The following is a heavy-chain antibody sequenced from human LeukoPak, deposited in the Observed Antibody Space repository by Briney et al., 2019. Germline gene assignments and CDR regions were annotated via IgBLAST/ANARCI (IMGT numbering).Heavy chain of an antibody. J-gene: IGHJ1*01. CDR3: ARVGGRVVPAASEYFQH. V-gene: IGHV1-18*01. CDR2: ISAYNGNT. CDR1: GYTFTSYG. Sequence: ASVKVSCKASGYTFTSYGISWVRQAPGQGLEWMGWISAYNGNTNYAQKLQGRVTMTTDTSTSTAYMELRSLRSDDTAVYYCARVGGRVVPAASEYFQHWGQGTLVTVSS. D-gene: IGHD2-2*01.